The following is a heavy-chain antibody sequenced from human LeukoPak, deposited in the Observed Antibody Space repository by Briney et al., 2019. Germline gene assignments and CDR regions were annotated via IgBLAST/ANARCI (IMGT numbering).Heavy chain of an antibody. CDR1: GFTFSRYA. V-gene: IGHV3-30*04. Sequence: PGGSLRLSCVASGFTFSRYAMSWVRQAPGKGLEWVAVISYDGSNKYYADSVKGRFTISRDNSKNTLYLQMNSLRAEDTAVYYCARDWKAVAVNWFDPWGQGTLVTVSS. CDR2: ISYDGSNK. D-gene: IGHD6-19*01. J-gene: IGHJ5*02. CDR3: ARDWKAVAVNWFDP.